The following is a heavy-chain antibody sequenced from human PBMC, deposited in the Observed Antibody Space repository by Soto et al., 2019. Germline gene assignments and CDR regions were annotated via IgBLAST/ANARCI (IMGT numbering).Heavy chain of an antibody. D-gene: IGHD4-17*01. Sequence: QITLKESGPTLVKPTQTLTLTCTFSGFSLSTSGVGVGWIRQPPGKALEWLALIYWDDDKRYSPSLKSRLTNXXDXPXXPVVLTMTNMDTVDTATYYCAHTVRTTVVTPYFDLWGRGTLVTVSS. V-gene: IGHV2-5*02. CDR3: AHTVRTTVVTPYFDL. CDR1: GFSLSTSGVG. CDR2: IYWDDDK. J-gene: IGHJ2*01.